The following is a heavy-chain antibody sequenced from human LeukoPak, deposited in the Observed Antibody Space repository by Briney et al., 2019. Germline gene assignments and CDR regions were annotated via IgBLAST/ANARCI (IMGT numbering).Heavy chain of an antibody. CDR3: ARDPDYYGSGSMDY. J-gene: IGHJ4*02. CDR2: IIPIFGTA. D-gene: IGHD3-10*01. V-gene: IGHV1-69*05. CDR1: GGTFSSYA. Sequence: SVKVSCKASGGTFSSYAISWVRQAPGQGLEWMGRIIPIFGTANYAQKFQGRVTITTDESTSTAYMELSSLRSEDTAVYYCARDPDYYGSGSMDYWGQGTLVTVSS.